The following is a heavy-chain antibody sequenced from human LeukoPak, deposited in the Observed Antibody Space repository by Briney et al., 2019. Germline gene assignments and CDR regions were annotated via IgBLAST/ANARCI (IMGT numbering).Heavy chain of an antibody. CDR3: ARDPDYYDSSGYQRLGYYYYYGMDV. J-gene: IGHJ6*02. D-gene: IGHD3-22*01. Sequence: PGGSLRLSCAASGFTLSSYAMHWVRQAPGKGLEWVAVISYDGSNKYYADSVKGRFTISRDNSKNTLYLQMNSLRAEDTAVYYCARDPDYYDSSGYQRLGYYYYYGMDVWGQGTTVTVSS. CDR2: ISYDGSNK. V-gene: IGHV3-30-3*01. CDR1: GFTLSSYA.